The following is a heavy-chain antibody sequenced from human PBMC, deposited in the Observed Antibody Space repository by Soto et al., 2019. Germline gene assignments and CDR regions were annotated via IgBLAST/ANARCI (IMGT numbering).Heavy chain of an antibody. D-gene: IGHD2-15*01. V-gene: IGHV3-48*02. J-gene: IGHJ4*02. CDR2: INSGSSTI. Sequence: EVQLVESGGGLVQPGGSLRLSCAASGFTFSSYSMNWVRQAPGKGLEWVSYINSGSSTIYYADSVKGRFTISRDNAKNSLYLQMNSLRDEDTAVYYCARDAPRCSGSSCFDFWGQGTLVTVSS. CDR1: GFTFSSYS. CDR3: ARDAPRCSGSSCFDF.